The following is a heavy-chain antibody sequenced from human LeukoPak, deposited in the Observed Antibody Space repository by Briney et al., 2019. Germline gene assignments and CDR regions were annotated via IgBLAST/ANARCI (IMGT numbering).Heavy chain of an antibody. CDR3: AKDSDGGAVDY. CDR2: ISWDGGSA. J-gene: IGHJ4*02. D-gene: IGHD3-16*01. CDR1: GFTFDDYT. Sequence: PGGSLRLSCAASGFTFDDYTMHWVRQAPGKGLEWVSLISWDGGSAYYADSVKGRFTISRDNSKNSLYLQMNSLRTEDTALYYCAKDSDGGAVDYWGQGTLVTVSS. V-gene: IGHV3-43*01.